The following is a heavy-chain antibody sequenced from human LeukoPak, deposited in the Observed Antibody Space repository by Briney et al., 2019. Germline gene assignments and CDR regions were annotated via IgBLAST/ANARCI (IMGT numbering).Heavy chain of an antibody. CDR1: GYTFTSYY. D-gene: IGHD3-3*01. CDR2: INPSGGST. J-gene: IGHJ3*02. Sequence: ASVKVSCKASGYTFTSYYVHWGRQGPGQRREWMGIINPSGGSTSYAQKFQGRVTMTRDTSTSTVYMELSSLRAEDTAVYYCASLGPGVVAIAFDIWGQGTMVTVSS. V-gene: IGHV1-46*01. CDR3: ASLGPGVVAIAFDI.